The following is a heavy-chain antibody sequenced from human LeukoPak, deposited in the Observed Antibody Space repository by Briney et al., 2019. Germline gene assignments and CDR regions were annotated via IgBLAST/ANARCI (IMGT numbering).Heavy chain of an antibody. Sequence: PGGSLRLSCAASGFTFSSYGMHWVRQAPGKGLEWVAVISYDGSNKYYADSVKGRFTISRDNSKNTLYLQMNSLRAEDTAVYYCAKGALFDPWGQGTPVTVSS. V-gene: IGHV3-30*18. CDR1: GFTFSSYG. CDR2: ISYDGSNK. CDR3: AKGALFDP. J-gene: IGHJ5*02.